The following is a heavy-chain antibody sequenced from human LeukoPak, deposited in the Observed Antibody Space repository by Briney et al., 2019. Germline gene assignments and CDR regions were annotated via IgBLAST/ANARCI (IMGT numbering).Heavy chain of an antibody. CDR2: IYPDDSDT. D-gene: IGHD6-19*01. V-gene: IGHV5-51*01. J-gene: IGHJ5*02. Sequence: GESLKISCKGSGYSFTSYWIGWVRQMPGKGLEWMGIIYPDDSDTRYSPSFQGQVTTSADKSISTAYLQWSSLKASDTAMYYCARLIAVAGTWFDPWGQGTLVTVSS. CDR1: GYSFTSYW. CDR3: ARLIAVAGTWFDP.